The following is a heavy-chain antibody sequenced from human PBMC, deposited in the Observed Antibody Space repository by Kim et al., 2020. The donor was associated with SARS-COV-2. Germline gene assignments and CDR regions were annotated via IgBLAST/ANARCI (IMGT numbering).Heavy chain of an antibody. CDR2: IYYSGST. D-gene: IGHD3-22*01. J-gene: IGHJ6*02. CDR3: ARIYDSWDYYYGMDD. CDR1: GGSISSSSYY. V-gene: IGHV4-39*01. Sequence: SETLSLTCTVSGGSISSSSYYWGWIRQPPGKGLEWIGCIYYSGSTYYNPSLKSRVTISVDTSKNQFSLKLSSVTAADTAVYYCARIYDSWDYYYGMDDWGQGTTVTVSS.